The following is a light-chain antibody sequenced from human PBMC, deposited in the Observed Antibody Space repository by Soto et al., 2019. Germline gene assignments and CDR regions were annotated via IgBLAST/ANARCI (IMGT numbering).Light chain of an antibody. CDR3: GTWDTSLSAGV. CDR1: SSNIGSNY. J-gene: IGLJ3*02. V-gene: IGLV1-51*01. Sequence: QSVLTQPPSVSAAPGQKVTISCSGGSSNIGSNYVSWYQQLPGTAPKHLIYDNNIRPSGIPDRFSGSKSGTSATLAITGLQTGDEADYYCGTWDTSLSAGVFGGGTKLTVL. CDR2: DNN.